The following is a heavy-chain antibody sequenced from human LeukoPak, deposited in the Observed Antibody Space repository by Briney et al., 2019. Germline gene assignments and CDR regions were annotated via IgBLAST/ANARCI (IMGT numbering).Heavy chain of an antibody. CDR3: ARAPGEGHTYYYGSGSYYGDYFDY. J-gene: IGHJ4*02. V-gene: IGHV3-21*01. Sequence: GGSLRLSCAASGFTFSSYSMNWVRQAPGKGLEWVSSISSSSSYIYYADSVKGRFTISRDNAKNSLYLQMNSLRAEDTAVYYCARAPGEGHTYYYGSGSYYGDYFDYWGQGTLVTVSS. D-gene: IGHD3-10*01. CDR1: GFTFSSYS. CDR2: ISSSSSYI.